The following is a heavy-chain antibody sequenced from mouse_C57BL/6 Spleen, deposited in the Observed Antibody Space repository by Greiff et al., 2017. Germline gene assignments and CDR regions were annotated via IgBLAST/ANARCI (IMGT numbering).Heavy chain of an antibody. CDR3: AREGTFYAMDY. Sequence: EVQLVESGPGLVKPSQSLSLTCSVTGYSITSGYYWNWIRQFPGNKLEWMGYISYDGSNNYNPSLKNLISITRDTSKNQFFLKLNSVTTEDTATYYCAREGTFYAMDYWGQGTSVTVSS. J-gene: IGHJ4*01. V-gene: IGHV3-6*01. CDR2: ISYDGSN. CDR1: GYSITSGYY. D-gene: IGHD3-3*01.